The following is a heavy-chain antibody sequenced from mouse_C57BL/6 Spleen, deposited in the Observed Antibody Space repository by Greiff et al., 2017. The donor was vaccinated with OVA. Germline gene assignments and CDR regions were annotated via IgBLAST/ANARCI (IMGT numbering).Heavy chain of an antibody. D-gene: IGHD2-1*01. CDR3: ARSGGNLDY. V-gene: IGHV1-22*01. Sequence: VHVKQSGPELVKPGASVKMSCKASGYTFTDYNMHWVKQSHGKSLEWIGYINPNNGGTSYNQKFKGKATLTVNKSSSTAYMELRSLTSEDSAVYYCARSGGNLDYWGQGTTLTVSS. CDR2: INPNNGGT. J-gene: IGHJ2*01. CDR1: GYTFTDYN.